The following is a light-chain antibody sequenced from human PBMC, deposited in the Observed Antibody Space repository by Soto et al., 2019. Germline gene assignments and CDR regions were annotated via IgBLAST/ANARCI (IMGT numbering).Light chain of an antibody. CDR1: QSISSW. V-gene: IGKV1-5*03. CDR2: KAS. Sequence: DLHVAQSRNTRNASVGDQVSIPCRASQSISSWLAWYQQKPGKAPKLLIYKASILETGVPSRFSGSGSGTEFTLTISRLQTEDFATYYCQQSYSTWTFGQGTKVDI. J-gene: IGKJ1*01. CDR3: QQSYSTWT.